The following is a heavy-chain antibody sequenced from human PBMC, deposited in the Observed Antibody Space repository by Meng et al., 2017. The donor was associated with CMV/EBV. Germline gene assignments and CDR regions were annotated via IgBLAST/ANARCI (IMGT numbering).Heavy chain of an antibody. Sequence: ASGLTFSDYYMSWIRQAPGKGLEWVSYISSSGSTIYYADSVKGRFTISRDNAKNSLYLQMNSLRAEDTAVYYCARGGAARLRGWIDPWGQGTLVTVSS. CDR2: ISSSGSTI. V-gene: IGHV3-11*01. J-gene: IGHJ5*02. D-gene: IGHD6-6*01. CDR3: ARGGAARLRGWIDP. CDR1: GLTFSDYY.